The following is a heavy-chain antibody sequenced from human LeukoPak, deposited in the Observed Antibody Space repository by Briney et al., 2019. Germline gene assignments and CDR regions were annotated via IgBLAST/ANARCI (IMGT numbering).Heavy chain of an antibody. D-gene: IGHD3-9*01. V-gene: IGHV3-30*02. CDR1: GFAASRFTFSTFG. CDR2: IRYDGTNK. J-gene: IGHJ4*02. Sequence: GGSLRLSCAASGFAASRFTFSTFGMHWVRQAPGKGLEWVAFIRYDGTNKYYADSVKGRFTISIDDSKNTLYLQMNSLRAEDTAAYYCAKGYYFDILSGYSSLDSWGQGTLVTVSS. CDR3: AKGYYFDILSGYSSLDS.